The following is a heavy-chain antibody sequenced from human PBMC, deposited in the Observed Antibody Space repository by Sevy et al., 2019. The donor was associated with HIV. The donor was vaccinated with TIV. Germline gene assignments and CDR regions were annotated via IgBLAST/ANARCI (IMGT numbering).Heavy chain of an antibody. J-gene: IGHJ5*02. Sequence: GGSLRLSCAASGFTFNNYAMSWVRQTPGKGLEWVSGISGSGGSTYYADSVKGRFTISSDNSKNTLDLQMNSLRAEDTAVYYCAKDRSYTSGPNWFDPWGQGTLVTVSS. D-gene: IGHD6-19*01. CDR3: AKDRSYTSGPNWFDP. CDR1: GFTFNNYA. CDR2: ISGSGGST. V-gene: IGHV3-23*01.